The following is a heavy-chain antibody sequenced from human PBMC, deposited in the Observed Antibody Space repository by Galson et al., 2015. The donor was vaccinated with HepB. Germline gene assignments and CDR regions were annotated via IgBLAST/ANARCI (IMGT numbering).Heavy chain of an antibody. Sequence: SLRLSCAASGFTFSSYTMHWVRQAPGKGLEWISYISTTSDNKFSADSVKGRFIISRDNAKNSLYLQMNSLRAEDTAVYYCARTALSGSYWYFDYWGQGTLVTVSS. CDR3: ARTALSGSYWYFDY. CDR1: GFTFSSYT. CDR2: ISTTSDNK. J-gene: IGHJ4*02. V-gene: IGHV3-48*01. D-gene: IGHD1-26*01.